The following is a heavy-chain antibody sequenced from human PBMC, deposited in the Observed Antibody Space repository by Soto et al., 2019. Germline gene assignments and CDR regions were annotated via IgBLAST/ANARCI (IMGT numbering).Heavy chain of an antibody. CDR2: FDPEDGET. J-gene: IGHJ6*02. CDR3: ATGVTTIFGVANYYYYGMDV. D-gene: IGHD3-3*01. CDR1: GYTLTELS. V-gene: IGHV1-24*01. Sequence: ASVKVSCKVSGYTLTELSMHWVRQAPGKGLEWMGGFDPEDGETIYAQKFQGRVTMTEETSTDTAYMELSSLRSEDTAVYYCATGVTTIFGVANYYYYGMDVWGQGTTVTVSS.